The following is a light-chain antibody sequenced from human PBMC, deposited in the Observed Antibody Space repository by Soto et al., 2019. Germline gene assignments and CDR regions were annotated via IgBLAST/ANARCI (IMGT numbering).Light chain of an antibody. J-gene: IGLJ2*01. V-gene: IGLV8-61*01. CDR3: VLYMGSGIVV. CDR1: SGAVSTNYH. CDR2: STN. Sequence: QTVVTQEPSFSVSPGGTVTLTCGLSSGAVSTNYHPSWYQQTPGQAPRTLIYSTNSRSSGVPDRFSGSILGNKAALTITGAQADDESDYYCVLYMGSGIVVFGGGTQLTVL.